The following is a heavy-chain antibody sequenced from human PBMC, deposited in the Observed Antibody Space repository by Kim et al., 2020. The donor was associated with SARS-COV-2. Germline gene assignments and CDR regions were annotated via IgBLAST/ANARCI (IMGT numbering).Heavy chain of an antibody. Sequence: ASVKVSCKASGYTFTGDYMHWVRQAPGQGLEWMGWINPNSGDTNYAQKFQGRVTMTRDTSISTAYMELSRLRSDDTAMYYCARDLGIAVASASYYFDYWGQGTLVTVSS. J-gene: IGHJ4*02. CDR3: ARDLGIAVASASYYFDY. D-gene: IGHD6-13*01. CDR1: GYTFTGDY. V-gene: IGHV1-2*02. CDR2: INPNSGDT.